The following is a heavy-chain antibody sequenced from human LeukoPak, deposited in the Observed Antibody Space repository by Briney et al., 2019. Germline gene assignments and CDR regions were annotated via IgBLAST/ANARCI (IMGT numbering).Heavy chain of an antibody. CDR2: IFQSGHT. V-gene: IGHV4-38-2*02. CDR3: ARSGLIDY. CDR1: DYSISSGYY. J-gene: IGHJ4*02. Sequence: SETLSLTCTVSDYSISSGYYWGWIRQPPGKGLEWTGSIFQSGHTYYSPSLKSRVTISVDTSNNRFSLKLSSVTAADTAVYYCARSGLIDYWGQGTLVTVSS.